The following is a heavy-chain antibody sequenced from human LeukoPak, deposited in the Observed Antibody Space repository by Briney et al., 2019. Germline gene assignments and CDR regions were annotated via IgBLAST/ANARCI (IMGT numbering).Heavy chain of an antibody. CDR1: GFTFSSYA. V-gene: IGHV3-23*01. CDR2: ISGSGGST. D-gene: IGHD1-26*01. CDR3: AKDPESGSYYDDAFDI. Sequence: PGGSLRLSCAASGFTFSSYAMSWVRQAPGKGLEGVSAISGSGGSTYYADSVKGRFTISRDNSKNTLYLQMNSLRAEDTAVYYCAKDPESGSYYDDAFDIWGQGTMVTVSS. J-gene: IGHJ3*02.